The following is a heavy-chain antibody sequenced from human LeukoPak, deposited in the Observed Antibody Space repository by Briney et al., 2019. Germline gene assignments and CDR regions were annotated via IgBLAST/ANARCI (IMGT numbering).Heavy chain of an antibody. V-gene: IGHV3-23*01. CDR1: GFAFSTFA. CDR3: AKVLIWTYGSGDYYKGAFDI. CDR2: ISDSGGRI. J-gene: IGHJ3*02. D-gene: IGHD3-10*01. Sequence: GGSLRLSCAASGFAFSTFAMIWVRQPPGKGLEWVSLISDSGGRIYYADSVKGRFTISRDNSKNTLYLQMNSLRAEDTAVYYCAKVLIWTYGSGDYYKGAFDIWGQGTMVTVFS.